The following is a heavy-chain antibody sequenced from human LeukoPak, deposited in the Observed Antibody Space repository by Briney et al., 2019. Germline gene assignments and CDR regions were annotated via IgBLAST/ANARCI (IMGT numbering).Heavy chain of an antibody. V-gene: IGHV3-48*03. D-gene: IGHD6-19*01. CDR2: ITNNGSTI. CDR3: ARDQWLAYYYHGMGV. J-gene: IGHJ6*02. CDR1: GFTFSTYA. Sequence: GGSLRLSCAASGFTFSTYAMNWVRQAPGKGLEWVSYITNNGSTIYYADSVKGRFTISRDKAENSLYLQMNSLRAEDTAIYYCARDQWLAYYYHGMGVWGQGTTVTVSS.